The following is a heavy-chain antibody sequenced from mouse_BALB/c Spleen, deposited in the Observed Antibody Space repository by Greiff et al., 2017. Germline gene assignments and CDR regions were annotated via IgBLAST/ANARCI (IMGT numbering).Heavy chain of an antibody. J-gene: IGHJ2*01. V-gene: IGHV2-6-7*01. Sequence: QVQLKQSGPGLVAPSQSLSITCTVSGFSLTGYGVNWVRQRPGKGLEWLGMIWGDGSTDYNSALKSRLSISKDNSKSQVFLKMNSLQTDDTARYYCARERYGNYFDYWGQGTTLTVSS. CDR3: ARERYGNYFDY. CDR2: IWGDGST. CDR1: GFSLTGYG. D-gene: IGHD2-10*02.